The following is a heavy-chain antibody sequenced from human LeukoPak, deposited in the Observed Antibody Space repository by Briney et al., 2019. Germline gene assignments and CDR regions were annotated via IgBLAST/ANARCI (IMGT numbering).Heavy chain of an antibody. Sequence: SETLSLTCAVYGGSFSGYYWSWIRQPPGKGLEWIGEINHSGSTNYNPSLKSRVTISVDTSKNQFSLRLSSVTAADTAVYYCARGLPTGDYYGSGSYYSPSYYFDYSGQGTLVTVSS. V-gene: IGHV4-34*01. CDR3: ARGLPTGDYYGSGSYYSPSYYFDY. J-gene: IGHJ4*02. D-gene: IGHD3-10*01. CDR1: GGSFSGYY. CDR2: INHSGST.